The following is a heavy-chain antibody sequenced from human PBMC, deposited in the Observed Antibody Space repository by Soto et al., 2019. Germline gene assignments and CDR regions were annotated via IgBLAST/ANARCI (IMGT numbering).Heavy chain of an antibody. J-gene: IGHJ4*02. D-gene: IGHD5-12*01. CDR1: GGTFSTST. CDR2: TIPLLNVA. Sequence: SVKVACKAAGGTFSTSTFTWGRQAPGQGLEWMGRTIPLLNVADYAQDFQGRLTITADKSTSTTYMELTSLTSKDTAVYYCARDSPIGSTFSGYDAIDSWGQGTLVTVSS. V-gene: IGHV1-69*04. CDR3: ARDSPIGSTFSGYDAIDS.